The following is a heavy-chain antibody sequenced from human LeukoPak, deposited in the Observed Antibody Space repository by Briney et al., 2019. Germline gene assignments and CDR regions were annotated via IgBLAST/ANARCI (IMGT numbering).Heavy chain of an antibody. V-gene: IGHV3-30-3*01. Sequence: GGSLRLSCAASGFTFSSYAMHWVRQAPGKGLEWVAVISYDGSNKYYADSVKGRFTISRDNSKNTLYLQMNSLRAEDTAVYYCASTGGFGDAFDIWGQGTVVTVSS. CDR2: ISYDGSNK. CDR3: ASTGGFGDAFDI. J-gene: IGHJ3*02. D-gene: IGHD3-10*01. CDR1: GFTFSSYA.